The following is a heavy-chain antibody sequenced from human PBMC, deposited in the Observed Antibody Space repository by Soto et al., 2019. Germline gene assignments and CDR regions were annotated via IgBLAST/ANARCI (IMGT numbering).Heavy chain of an antibody. CDR2: INPNSGGT. CDR3: AREVRYSYGYYYGMDV. D-gene: IGHD5-18*01. V-gene: IGHV1-2*04. J-gene: IGHJ6*02. CDR1: GYTFTGYY. Sequence: ASVKVSCKASGYTFTGYYMHWVRRAPGQELEWMGWINPNSGGTNYAQKFQGWVTMTRDTSISTAYMELSRLRSDDTAVYYCAREVRYSYGYYYGMDVWGQGTTVTVSS.